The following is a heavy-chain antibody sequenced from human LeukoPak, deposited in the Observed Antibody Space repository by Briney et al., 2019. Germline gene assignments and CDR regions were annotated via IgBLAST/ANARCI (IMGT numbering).Heavy chain of an antibody. V-gene: IGHV3-7*01. D-gene: IGHD6-13*01. CDR2: TKQDGSEQ. CDR3: ARIGYSSSSFDY. CDR1: GFTFSSYS. J-gene: IGHJ4*02. Sequence: GGSLRLSCAASGFTFSSYSMNWVRQAPGKGLEWVANTKQDGSEQDDVDSLKGRFTISRDNAKNSVYLQMDSLRAEDTAVYYCARIGYSSSSFDYWGQGTLVIVSS.